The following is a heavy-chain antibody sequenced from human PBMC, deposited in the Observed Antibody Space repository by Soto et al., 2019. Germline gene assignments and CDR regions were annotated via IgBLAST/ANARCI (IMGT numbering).Heavy chain of an antibody. CDR3: TWYSSSSHFDY. Sequence: NPGGSLRLSCAASGFTFSNAWMSWVRQAPGKGLEWVGRIKSKTDGGTTDYAAPVKGRFTISRDDSKNTLYLQMNSLKTEDTAVYYCTWYSSSSHFDYWGQGTLVTVSS. D-gene: IGHD6-6*01. CDR1: GFTFSNAW. J-gene: IGHJ4*02. CDR2: IKSKTDGGTT. V-gene: IGHV3-15*01.